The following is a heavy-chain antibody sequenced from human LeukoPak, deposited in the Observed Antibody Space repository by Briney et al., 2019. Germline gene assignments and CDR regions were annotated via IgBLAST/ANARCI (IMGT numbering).Heavy chain of an antibody. CDR3: ARVLVSGSYY. J-gene: IGHJ4*01. D-gene: IGHD1-26*01. Sequence: SETLSLTCTVSGYSISSGYYWGWIRQPPGKGLEWIGSIYHSGSTYYNPSLKSRVTISVDTSKNQFSLKLSSVTAADTAVYYCARVLVSGSYYWGQETLVTVSS. CDR2: IYHSGST. CDR1: GYSISSGYY. V-gene: IGHV4-38-2*02.